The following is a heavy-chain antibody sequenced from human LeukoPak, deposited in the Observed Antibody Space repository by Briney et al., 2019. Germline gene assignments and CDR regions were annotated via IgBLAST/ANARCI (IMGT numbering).Heavy chain of an antibody. Sequence: PSETLSLTCTVSGGSISSYYWSWIRQPPGKGLEWIGYIYYSGSTYYNPSLKSRVTISVDTSKNQFSLKLSSVTAADTAVYYCARHSSSSWYSRFDYWGQGTLVTISS. CDR3: ARHSSSSWYSRFDY. V-gene: IGHV4-59*04. CDR2: IYYSGST. CDR1: GGSISSYY. J-gene: IGHJ4*02. D-gene: IGHD6-13*01.